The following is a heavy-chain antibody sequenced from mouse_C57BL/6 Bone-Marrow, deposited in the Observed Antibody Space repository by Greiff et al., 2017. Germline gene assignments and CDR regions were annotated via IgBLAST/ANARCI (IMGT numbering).Heavy chain of an antibody. V-gene: IGHV1-69*01. CDR1: GYTFTSYW. CDR3: ARESHYYSNPYAMDY. Sequence: QVQLQQPGAELVMPGASVKLSCKASGYTFTSYWMHWVKQRPGQGLEWIGEIDPSDSYTNYNQKFKGKSTLTVDKSSSTAYMQLSRLTSEDSAVYDCARESHYYSNPYAMDYWGQGTSVTVSS. CDR2: IDPSDSYT. D-gene: IGHD2-5*01. J-gene: IGHJ4*01.